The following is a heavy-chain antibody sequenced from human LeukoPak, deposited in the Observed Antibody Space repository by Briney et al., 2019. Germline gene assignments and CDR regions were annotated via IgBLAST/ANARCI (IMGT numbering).Heavy chain of an antibody. D-gene: IGHD3-10*01. CDR3: ARIYYYGSGYYMDV. CDR1: GGSISSSSYY. J-gene: IGHJ6*03. CDR2: IYHSGST. V-gene: IGHV4-39*07. Sequence: SETLSLTCTVSGGSISSSSYYWGWIRQPPGKGLEWIGSIYHSGSTYYNPSLKSRVTMSVDTSKNQFSLKLSSVTAADTAVYYCARIYYYGSGYYMDVWGKGTTVTISS.